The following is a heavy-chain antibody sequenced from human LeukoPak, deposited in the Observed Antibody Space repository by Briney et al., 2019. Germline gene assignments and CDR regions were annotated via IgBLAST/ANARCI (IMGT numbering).Heavy chain of an antibody. CDR1: GFTFSSYW. D-gene: IGHD6-6*01. CDR3: AREQYSSSRNDYYYYYMDV. Sequence: GGSLRLSCAASGFTFSSYWMSWVRQAPGKGLEWVANIKQDGSEKYYVDSVKGRFTISRDNAKNSLYLQMNSLRAEDTAVYYCAREQYSSSRNDYYYYYMDVWGKGTTVTVSS. J-gene: IGHJ6*03. V-gene: IGHV3-7*01. CDR2: IKQDGSEK.